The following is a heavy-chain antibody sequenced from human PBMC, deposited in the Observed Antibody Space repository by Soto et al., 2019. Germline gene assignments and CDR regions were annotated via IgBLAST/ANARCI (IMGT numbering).Heavy chain of an antibody. V-gene: IGHV3-23*01. CDR2: ISGSGGST. CDR3: AKDPLANSYGGDAFDI. D-gene: IGHD5-18*01. Sequence: GGSLRLSCAASGFTFSSYAMSWVRQAPGKGLEWVSAISGSGGSTYYADSVKGRFTISRDNSKNTLYLQMNSLRAEDTAVYYCAKDPLANSYGGDAFDIWGQGTMVTVSS. CDR1: GFTFSSYA. J-gene: IGHJ3*02.